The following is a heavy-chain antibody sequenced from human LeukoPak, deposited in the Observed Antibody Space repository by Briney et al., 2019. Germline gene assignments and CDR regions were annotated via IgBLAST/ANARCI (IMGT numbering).Heavy chain of an antibody. J-gene: IGHJ4*02. CDR2: IKQDGSEK. CDR3: AREKYGAYLDS. D-gene: IGHD2-21*01. CDR1: GFTFSSYW. Sequence: GGSLRLSCAASGFTFSSYWMDWVRQAPGKGLEWVANIKQDGSEKYYVDSVKGRFTISRDNAKNSLYLQMNSLRVEDTAVYYCAREKYGAYLDSGGRGTLVTVSS. V-gene: IGHV3-7*04.